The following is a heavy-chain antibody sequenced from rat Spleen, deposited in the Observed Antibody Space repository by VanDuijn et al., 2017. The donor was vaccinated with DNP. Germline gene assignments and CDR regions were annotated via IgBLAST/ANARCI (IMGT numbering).Heavy chain of an antibody. V-gene: IGHV5S13*01. Sequence: EVQLVESGGGLVQPGRSLKLSCTASGFTFNTYGMAWVRQAPTKGLEWVASISTGGGNTYYRDSVKGRFTISRDNAKNILYLQMDSLRSEDTATYYCASLWTLAYWGQGTLVTVSS. J-gene: IGHJ3*01. CDR2: ISTGGGNT. D-gene: IGHD1-3*01. CDR3: ASLWTLAY. CDR1: GFTFNTYG.